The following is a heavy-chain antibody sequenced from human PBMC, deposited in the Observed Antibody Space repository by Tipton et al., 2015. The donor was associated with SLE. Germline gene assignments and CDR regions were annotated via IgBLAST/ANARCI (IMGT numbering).Heavy chain of an antibody. Sequence: TLSLTCTVSGGSISSYYWSWIRQPPGKGLEWIGYIYTSGSTNYNPSLKSRVTISVDTSKNQFSLNLSSVTAADTAVYYCARGRLLGAIDYWGQGTLVTVSS. D-gene: IGHD1-26*01. CDR1: GGSISSYY. J-gene: IGHJ4*02. CDR2: IYTSGST. V-gene: IGHV4-4*09. CDR3: ARGRLLGAIDY.